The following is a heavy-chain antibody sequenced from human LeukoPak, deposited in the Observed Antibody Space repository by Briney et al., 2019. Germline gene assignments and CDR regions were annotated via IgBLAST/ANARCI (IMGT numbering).Heavy chain of an antibody. CDR1: GFTFSSYA. V-gene: IGHV3-23*01. CDR2: ISGSGGST. Sequence: PGGSLRLSCAASGFTFSSYAMSWVRQAPGKGLEWVSAISGSGGSTYYADSVKGRFTISRDNSKNTLYLQMNSLRAEDTAVYYCARDHCSSTSCYGPYGMDVWGQGTTVTVSS. D-gene: IGHD2-2*01. J-gene: IGHJ6*02. CDR3: ARDHCSSTSCYGPYGMDV.